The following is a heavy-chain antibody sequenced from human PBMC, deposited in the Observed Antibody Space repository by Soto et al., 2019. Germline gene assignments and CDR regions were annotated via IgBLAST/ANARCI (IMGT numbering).Heavy chain of an antibody. Sequence: QVQLQESGPGLVKPSETLSLTCAVSGYSITSSSFWGWIRQPPGKGLEWIGSIYLGGTTYYDPSLKSRVTIPVDTSTNAFSLQLSSVTAAXXXVYYCARPRPNFGAVDSWGQGALVTVST. J-gene: IGHJ4*02. V-gene: IGHV4-38-2*01. D-gene: IGHD3-16*01. CDR1: GYSITSSSF. CDR3: ARPRPNFGAVDS. CDR2: IYLGGTT.